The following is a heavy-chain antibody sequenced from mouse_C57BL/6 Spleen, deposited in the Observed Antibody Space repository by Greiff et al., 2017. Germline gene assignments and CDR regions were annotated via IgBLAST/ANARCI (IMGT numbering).Heavy chain of an antibody. V-gene: IGHV5-4*03. Sequence: DVKLVESGGGLVKPGGSLKLSCAASGFTFSSYAMSWVRQTPEKRLEWVATISDGGSYTYYPDNVKGRFTISRDNAKNNLYLQMSHLKSEDTAMYYCANFGSSYTYYAMDYWGQGTSVTVSS. CDR1: GFTFSSYA. J-gene: IGHJ4*01. CDR2: ISDGGSYT. CDR3: ANFGSSYTYYAMDY. D-gene: IGHD1-1*01.